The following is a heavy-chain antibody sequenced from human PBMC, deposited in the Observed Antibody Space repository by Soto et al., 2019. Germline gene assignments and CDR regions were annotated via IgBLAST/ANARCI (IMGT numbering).Heavy chain of an antibody. CDR2: LYVDGTSK. Sequence: QVQLVESGGGVVQPGRSLRLSCAASGFTFSNYDMHWVRQAPGEGLEWVAVLYVDGTSKNYADSVKGRFTISRDNSKKTLCLEKSSLRTEAAAVYFCVKDFYAGRVAAALRRPDVEFWGPGTVV. J-gene: IGHJ4*02. CDR3: VKDFYAGRVAAALRRPDVEF. CDR1: GFTFSNYD. V-gene: IGHV3-30*18. D-gene: IGHD2-2*01.